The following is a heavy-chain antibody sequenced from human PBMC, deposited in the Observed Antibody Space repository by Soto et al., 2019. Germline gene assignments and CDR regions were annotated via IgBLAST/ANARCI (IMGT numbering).Heavy chain of an antibody. V-gene: IGHV1-18*01. CDR2: ISAYNGNT. Sequence: GASVKVSCKASGYTFTSYGISWVRQAPGQGLEWMGWISAYNGNTNYAQKLQGRVTMTTYTSTSTAYMELRSLRSDDTAVYYCARDRSPGSVVVPAAISKNRFYYYYYGMDVWGQGTTVTVSS. CDR1: GYTFTSYG. CDR3: ARDRSPGSVVVPAAISKNRFYYYYYGMDV. D-gene: IGHD2-2*01. J-gene: IGHJ6*02.